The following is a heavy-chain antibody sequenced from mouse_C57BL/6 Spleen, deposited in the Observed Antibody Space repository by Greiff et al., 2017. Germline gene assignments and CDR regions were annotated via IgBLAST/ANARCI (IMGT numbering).Heavy chain of an antibody. Sequence: VKLQESGPGLVKPSQSLFLTCSITGFPITSGYYWIWIRQSPGKPLEWMGYITHSGETFYNPSLQSPISITREPSKNQFFLQLNAVTTEDTAMYYCAGDRDGYDYFDVWGTGTTVTVSS. CDR1: GFPITSGYY. J-gene: IGHJ1*03. CDR3: AGDRDGYDYFDV. V-gene: IGHV12-3*01. CDR2: ITHSGET. D-gene: IGHD2-2*01.